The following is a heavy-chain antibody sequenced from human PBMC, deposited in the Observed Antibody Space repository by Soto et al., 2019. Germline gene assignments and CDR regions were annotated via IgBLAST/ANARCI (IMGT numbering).Heavy chain of an antibody. CDR3: ARGFGRFNY. Sequence: EVQLLESGGGLVQPGGSLRLSCGVSGFTFNDFEMNWVRQAPGKGPEWLAYIDGSGATKKYGDSVRGRFTISRYNPNNSLFLQMSSMSAADTAIYYFARGFGRFNYWGQGTLVSVSA. J-gene: IGHJ4*02. V-gene: IGHV3-48*03. CDR2: IDGSGATK. D-gene: IGHD3-10*01. CDR1: GFTFNDFE.